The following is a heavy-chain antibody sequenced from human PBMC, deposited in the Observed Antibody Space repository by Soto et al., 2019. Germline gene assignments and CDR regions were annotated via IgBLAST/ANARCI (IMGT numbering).Heavy chain of an antibody. CDR1: GYTFTSYY. V-gene: IGHV1-46*01. J-gene: IGHJ6*02. Sequence: ASVKVSCKASGYTFTSYYMHWVRQAPGQGLEWMGIINPSGGSTSYAQKFQGRVTMTRDTSTSTVYMELSSLRSEDTAVYYCARVFSDIVLVPAAMRYYYGMDVWGQGTTVTVSS. D-gene: IGHD2-2*01. CDR2: INPSGGST. CDR3: ARVFSDIVLVPAAMRYYYGMDV.